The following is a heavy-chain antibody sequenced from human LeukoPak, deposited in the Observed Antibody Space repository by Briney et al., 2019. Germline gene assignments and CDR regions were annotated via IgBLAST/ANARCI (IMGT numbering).Heavy chain of an antibody. D-gene: IGHD4-17*01. V-gene: IGHV3-11*04. Sequence: PGGSLRLSCAASGFTFSDYYMSWIRQAPGKGLEWLSYISSSGDTIFYADSVKGRFTISRDNAKNSLYLQMNSLRADDTAVYYCARMTVTTHGYYYYYYMDVWGKGTTVTISS. CDR3: ARMTVTTHGYYYYYYMDV. J-gene: IGHJ6*03. CDR2: ISSSGDTI. CDR1: GFTFSDYY.